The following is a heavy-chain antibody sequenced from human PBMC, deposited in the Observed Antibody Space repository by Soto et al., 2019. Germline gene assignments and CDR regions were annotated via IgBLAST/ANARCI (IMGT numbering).Heavy chain of an antibody. CDR2: IIPILGIA. D-gene: IGHD4-17*01. J-gene: IGHJ4*02. CDR1: GGTFSSYT. V-gene: IGHV1-69*08. CDR3: ARDYGDYEFDDVELDY. Sequence: QVQLVQSGAEVKKPGSSVKVSCKASGGTFSSYTISWVRQAPGQGLEWMGRIIPILGIANYAQKFQGRVTITADKSTSTAYMELSSLRSEDTAVYYCARDYGDYEFDDVELDYWGQGTLVTVSS.